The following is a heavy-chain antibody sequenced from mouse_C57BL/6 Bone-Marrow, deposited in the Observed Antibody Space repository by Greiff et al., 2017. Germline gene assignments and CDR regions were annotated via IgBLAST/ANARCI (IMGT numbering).Heavy chain of an antibody. CDR3: AREDYYGSMFAY. Sequence: EVMLVESGGDLVKPGGSLKLSCAASGFTFSSYGMSWVRQTPDKRLEWVATLSSGGSYTYYPDSVKGRFTISRDNAKNTLYLQMSSLKSEDTAMYYCAREDYYGSMFAYWGQGTLVTVSA. D-gene: IGHD1-1*01. CDR2: LSSGGSYT. V-gene: IGHV5-6*02. J-gene: IGHJ3*01. CDR1: GFTFSSYG.